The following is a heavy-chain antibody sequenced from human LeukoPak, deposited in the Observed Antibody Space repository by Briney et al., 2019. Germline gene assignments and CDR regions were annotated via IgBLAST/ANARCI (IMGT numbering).Heavy chain of an antibody. Sequence: GSLRLSCAASGLTVSSNCMSWVRQAPGKGLEWVSLIYSGGSTYYTDSVKGRFTISRDSSKNTLFLQMNRLRPEDAAVYYCAKAPVTTCRGAFCYPFDYWGQGTLVTVSS. CDR3: AKAPVTTCRGAFCYPFDY. CDR2: IYSGGST. V-gene: IGHV3-53*01. J-gene: IGHJ4*02. CDR1: GLTVSSNC. D-gene: IGHD2-15*01.